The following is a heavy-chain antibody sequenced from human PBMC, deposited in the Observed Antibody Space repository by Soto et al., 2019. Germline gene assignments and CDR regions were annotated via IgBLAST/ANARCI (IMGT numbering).Heavy chain of an antibody. J-gene: IGHJ1*01. CDR3: ARGYSGYIYN. D-gene: IGHD5-12*01. CDR2: TYYRSRWYN. Sequence: SQTLSLTCALSEDSVSSNSAAWNWIRQSPSRGLEWLGRTYYRSRWYNDYAVFVRSRITINPDTSKNQFSLQLNSVTPDDTAVYYCARGYSGYIYNWGQGTLVTVSS. V-gene: IGHV6-1*01. CDR1: EDSVSSNSAA.